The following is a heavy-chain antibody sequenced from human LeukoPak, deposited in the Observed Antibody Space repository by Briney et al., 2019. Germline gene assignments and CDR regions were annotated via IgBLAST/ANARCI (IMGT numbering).Heavy chain of an antibody. CDR3: ARGVYDSSGYYIGY. D-gene: IGHD3-22*01. Sequence: SETLSLTCTVSGGSISSVNYYWGWIRQPPGKGLEWIGSIYYSGSTYYNPSLKSRVTISVATSKNQFSLRLNSVTAADTAVYYCARGVYDSSGYYIGYWGQGTLVTVSS. CDR2: IYYSGST. J-gene: IGHJ4*02. CDR1: GGSISSVNYY. V-gene: IGHV4-39*07.